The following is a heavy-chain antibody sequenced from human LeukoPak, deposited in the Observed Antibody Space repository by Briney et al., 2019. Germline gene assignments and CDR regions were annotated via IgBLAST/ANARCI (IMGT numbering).Heavy chain of an antibody. Sequence: PGGSLRLSCAASGSTVSSPYMSWARHPPGGGLELVPVLYSGGNTYYADSVEGRFTVSRDNSMNTLYLQMNSLRAEDTAVYYCATSLPGVQGVIFAYWGQGTLVTVSS. V-gene: IGHV3-53*01. D-gene: IGHD3-10*01. CDR1: GSTVSSPY. CDR3: ATSLPGVQGVIFAY. CDR2: LYSGGNT. J-gene: IGHJ4*02.